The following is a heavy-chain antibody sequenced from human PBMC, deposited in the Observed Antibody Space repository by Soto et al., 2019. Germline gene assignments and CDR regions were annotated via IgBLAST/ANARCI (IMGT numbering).Heavy chain of an antibody. V-gene: IGHV1-69*04. Sequence: QVQLVQSGAEVKRPGSSVKVSCKASGDTFNFYSINWVRQAPGLGLEWMGRVNPILSMSNYAQRFQGRVTLSPDKSTTTPSMELSGLTSQDTPLYYCAPTYVSAYLAFHFRGQLALFPVSS. CDR2: VNPILSMS. J-gene: IGHJ4*02. CDR1: GDTFNFYS. CDR3: APTYVSAYLAFHF. D-gene: IGHD1-26*01.